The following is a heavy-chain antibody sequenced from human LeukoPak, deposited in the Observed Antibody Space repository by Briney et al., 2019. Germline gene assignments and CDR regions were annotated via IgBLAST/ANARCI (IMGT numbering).Heavy chain of an antibody. Sequence: GGSLRLSCAASGFTFSSYGMSWVRQAPGKGLEWVSAISGSGGSTYYADSVKGRFTISRDNSKNTLYLQMNSLRAEDTAVYYCAKDLFGVVTRGAFDIWGQGTMVTVSS. CDR3: AKDLFGVVTRGAFDI. D-gene: IGHD3-3*01. CDR2: ISGSGGST. V-gene: IGHV3-23*01. CDR1: GFTFSSYG. J-gene: IGHJ3*02.